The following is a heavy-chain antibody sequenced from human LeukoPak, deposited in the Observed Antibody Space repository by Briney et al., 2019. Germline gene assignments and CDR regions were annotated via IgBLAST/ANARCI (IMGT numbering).Heavy chain of an antibody. CDR2: ISSSGSTI. V-gene: IGHV3-48*03. D-gene: IGHD6-19*01. Sequence: PGGSLRLSCAASVFTFSSYEMNWVCQAPGKGLEWVSHISSSGSTIYYADSVKGRFTISRDNAKNSLYLQMNSLRAEDTAVYYCARLGIAVAGTYQPYYFDYWGQGTLVTVSS. CDR3: ARLGIAVAGTYQPYYFDY. CDR1: VFTFSSYE. J-gene: IGHJ4*02.